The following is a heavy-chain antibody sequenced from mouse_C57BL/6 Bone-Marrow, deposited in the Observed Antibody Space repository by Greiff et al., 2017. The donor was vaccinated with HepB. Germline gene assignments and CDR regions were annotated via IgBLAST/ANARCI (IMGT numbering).Heavy chain of an antibody. Sequence: EVQLVESGPGLVKPSQSLSLTCSVTGYSITSGYYWNWIRQFPGNKLEWMGYISYDGINNYNPSLKNRISITRDTSKNQFFLKLNSVTTEDTATYYCAREVGRDYFDYWGQGTTLTVSS. J-gene: IGHJ2*01. V-gene: IGHV3-6*01. CDR2: ISYDGIN. CDR3: AREVGRDYFDY. CDR1: GYSITSGYY. D-gene: IGHD4-1*01.